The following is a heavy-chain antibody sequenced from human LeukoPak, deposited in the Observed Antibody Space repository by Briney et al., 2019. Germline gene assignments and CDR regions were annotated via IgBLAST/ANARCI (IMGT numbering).Heavy chain of an antibody. CDR2: IYTSGST. V-gene: IGHV4-4*07. CDR3: ARGPLRYFDWGGAFDI. Sequence: SETLSLTCTVFGGSISHYYWSWIRQPAGKGLEWIGRIYTSGSTNYNHSLKSRLTMSVDTSKNQFSLKLSSATAADTAVYYCARGPLRYFDWGGAFDIWGQGTMVTVSS. J-gene: IGHJ3*02. D-gene: IGHD3-9*01. CDR1: GGSISHYY.